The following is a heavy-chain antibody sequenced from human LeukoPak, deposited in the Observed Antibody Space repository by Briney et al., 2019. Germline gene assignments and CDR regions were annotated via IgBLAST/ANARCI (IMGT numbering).Heavy chain of an antibody. CDR2: IGGSGGCA. V-gene: IGHV3-23*01. CDR1: GFTFSSYA. D-gene: IGHD1-26*01. CDR3: AKFRSGCYYTDYFEY. J-gene: IGHJ4*02. Sequence: GGSLRLSCAASGFTFSSYAMTWVRQAPGKGLEWVSVIGGSGGCAHYTDSVKGRFTISRDNTKNTLYLQMNSLRAEDTAVYYCAKFRSGCYYTDYFEYWGQGTLVTVSS.